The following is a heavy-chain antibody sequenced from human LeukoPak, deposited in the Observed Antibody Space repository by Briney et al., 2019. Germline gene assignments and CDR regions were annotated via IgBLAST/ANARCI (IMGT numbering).Heavy chain of an antibody. D-gene: IGHD5-18*01. Sequence: GGSLRLSCAASGFTFSSYGMQWVRQAPGKGLEWVSAISGSGGTTYYADSVKGRFTISRDNSKNTLYLQMNSLRAEDTAVYYCAKDLAMAPYYYYYMDVWGKGTTVTISS. CDR3: AKDLAMAPYYYYYMDV. V-gene: IGHV3-23*01. J-gene: IGHJ6*03. CDR2: ISGSGGTT. CDR1: GFTFSSYG.